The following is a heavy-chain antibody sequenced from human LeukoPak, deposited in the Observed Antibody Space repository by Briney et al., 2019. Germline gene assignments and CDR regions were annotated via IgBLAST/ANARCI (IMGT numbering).Heavy chain of an antibody. Sequence: GYIYYSGSTYYNPSLKSRVTISVDTSKNQFSLKLSSVTAAVTAVYYCARDALVTGGYWFDPWGQGTLVTVSS. J-gene: IGHJ5*02. CDR3: ARDALVTGGYWFDP. D-gene: IGHD7-27*01. V-gene: IGHV4-30-4*01. CDR2: IYYSGST.